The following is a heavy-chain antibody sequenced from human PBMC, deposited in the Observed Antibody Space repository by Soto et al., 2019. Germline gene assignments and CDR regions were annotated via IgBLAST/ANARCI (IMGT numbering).Heavy chain of an antibody. J-gene: IGHJ5*02. CDR3: ARLRFLEWLSNTHWFDP. Sequence: PSETLSLTCTVSGGSISSGDYYWSWIRQPPGKGLEWIGYIYYSGSTYYNPSLKSRVTISVDTSKNQFSLKLSSVTAADTAVYYCARLRFLEWLSNTHWFDPWGQGTLVTVSS. V-gene: IGHV4-30-4*01. CDR2: IYYSGST. CDR1: GGSISSGDYY. D-gene: IGHD3-3*01.